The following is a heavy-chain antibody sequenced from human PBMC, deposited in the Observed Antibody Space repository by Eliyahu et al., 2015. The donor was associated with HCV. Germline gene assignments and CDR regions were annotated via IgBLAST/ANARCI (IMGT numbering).Heavy chain of an antibody. CDR3: ARGAATVVSSWGSNYYGMDV. V-gene: IGHV3-53*04. J-gene: IGHJ6*02. CDR2: IYSGGST. CDR1: GFXVSXHY. D-gene: IGHD4-23*01. Sequence: EVQLVESGGGLVQPGGSLRLSCAASGFXVSXHYMSWVRQAPGKGLEWVSVIYSGGSTYYADSVKGRFTISRHNSKNTLYLQMNSLRAEDTAVYYCARGAATVVSSWGSNYYGMDVWGQGTTVTVSS.